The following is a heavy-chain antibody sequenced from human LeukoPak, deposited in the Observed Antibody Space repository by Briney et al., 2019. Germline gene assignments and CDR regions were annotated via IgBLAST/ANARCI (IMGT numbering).Heavy chain of an antibody. CDR3: AREDYDICPH. J-gene: IGHJ4*02. D-gene: IGHD3-9*01. Sequence: SETLSLTCAVYGGSFSGYYWSWIRQPPGKGLEWIGEINHSGSTNYNPSLKSRVTISVDTSKNQFSLKLSSVTAADTAVYYCAREDYDICPHWGRGTLVTVSS. CDR1: GGSFSGYY. CDR2: INHSGST. V-gene: IGHV4-34*01.